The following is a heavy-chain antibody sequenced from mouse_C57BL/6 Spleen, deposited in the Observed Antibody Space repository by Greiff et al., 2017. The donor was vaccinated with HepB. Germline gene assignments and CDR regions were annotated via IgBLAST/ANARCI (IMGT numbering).Heavy chain of an antibody. CDR3: ARSYYGSSSSFDY. V-gene: IGHV1-54*01. D-gene: IGHD1-1*01. CDR2: INPGSGGT. CDR1: GYAFTNYL. J-gene: IGHJ2*01. Sequence: QEQLKQSGAELVRPGTSVKVSCKASGYAFTNYLIEWVKQRPGQGLEWIGVINPGSGGTNYNEKFKGKATLTADKSSSTAYMQLSSLTSEDSAVYFCARSYYGSSSSFDYWGQGTTLTVSS.